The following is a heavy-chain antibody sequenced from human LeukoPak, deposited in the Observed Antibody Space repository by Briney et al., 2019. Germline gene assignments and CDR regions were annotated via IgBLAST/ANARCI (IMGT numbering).Heavy chain of an antibody. CDR1: GYTFTSYD. D-gene: IGHD3-10*01. J-gene: IGHJ4*02. CDR2: MNPNSGNT. CDR3: ARVQRVTFPLKYYFDY. V-gene: IGHV1-8*01. Sequence: GASVKVSCKASGYTFTSYDINWVRQATGQGLEWMGWMNPNSGNTGYAQKFQGRVTMTRNTSISTAYMELSSLRSEDTAVYYCARVQRVTFPLKYYFDYWGQGTLVTVSS.